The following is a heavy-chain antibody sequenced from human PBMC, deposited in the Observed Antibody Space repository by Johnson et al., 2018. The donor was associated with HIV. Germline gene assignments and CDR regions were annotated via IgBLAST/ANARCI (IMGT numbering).Heavy chain of an antibody. CDR3: AKALGIVVVLDAFDI. J-gene: IGHJ3*02. D-gene: IGHD3-22*01. Sequence: QVQLVESGGGVVRPGGSMRVSCAASGFTFSDSYMNWIRQAPGKGLEWVSYISGSDGAIWYADSVKGRFTVSRDNSKNTLYLQMNSLRAEDTAVYYCAKALGIVVVLDAFDIWGQGTMVTVSS. CDR1: GFTFSDSY. V-gene: IGHV3-11*01. CDR2: ISGSDGAI.